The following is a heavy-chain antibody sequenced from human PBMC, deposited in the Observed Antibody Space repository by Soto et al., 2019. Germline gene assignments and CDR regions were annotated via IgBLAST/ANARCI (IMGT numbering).Heavy chain of an antibody. V-gene: IGHV1-58*02. J-gene: IGHJ6*02. CDR2: LVVGSGNT. CDR3: AADHPLSRAAAVV. D-gene: IGHD6-13*01. Sequence: QMQLVQSGPEVKKPGTSVKVSCKASGFTFTSSAMQWVRQSRGQRLEWIGWLVVGSGNTNYAQKFQERVIIAREMSTRTAYMELSSLRSEDTAVYYCAADHPLSRAAAVVWGQGTTVNVSS. CDR1: GFTFTSSA.